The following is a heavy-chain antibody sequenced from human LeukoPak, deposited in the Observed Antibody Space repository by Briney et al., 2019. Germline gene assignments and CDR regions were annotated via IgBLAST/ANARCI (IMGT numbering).Heavy chain of an antibody. CDR3: ARAGEYCSGGSCYSGVYFDY. Sequence: SVKVSCKASGGTFSSYAISWVRQAPGQGLEWMGGIIPIFGTANYAQKFQDRVTITADESTSTAYMELSSLRSEDTALYYCARAGEYCSGGSCYSGVYFDYWGQGTLVTASS. D-gene: IGHD2-15*01. J-gene: IGHJ4*02. CDR2: IIPIFGTA. CDR1: GGTFSSYA. V-gene: IGHV1-69*13.